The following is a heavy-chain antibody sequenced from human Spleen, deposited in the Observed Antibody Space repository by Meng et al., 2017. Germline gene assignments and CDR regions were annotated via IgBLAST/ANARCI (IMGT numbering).Heavy chain of an antibody. D-gene: IGHD4-17*01. V-gene: IGHV3-48*03. CDR1: GFTISSYE. Sequence: GGSLRLSCVASGFTISSYEMNWVRQAPGKGLEWVAYISSGGNTIHYADSVKGRFTISIDNAKNSLYLQMNSLRAEDTAVYYCARDLLDYGDYVYYYYYGLDIWGQGTTVTVSS. J-gene: IGHJ6*02. CDR2: ISSGGNTI. CDR3: ARDLLDYGDYVYYYYYGLDI.